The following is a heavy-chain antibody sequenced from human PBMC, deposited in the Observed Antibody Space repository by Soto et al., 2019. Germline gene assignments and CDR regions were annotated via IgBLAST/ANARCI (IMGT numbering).Heavy chain of an antibody. D-gene: IGHD4-4*01. J-gene: IGHJ2*01. CDR3: ARPLWRDDYNWGYFDL. V-gene: IGHV3-30-3*01. CDR1: GFTFSSYA. Sequence: QVQLVESGGGVVQPGRSLRLSCAASGFTFSSYAMHWVRQAPGKGLGWVAVYDGSNKYYADSVKGRFTISRDNSKNTLYLQMNSLRLEDTAVYYCARPLWRDDYNWGYFDLWGRGTLVTVSS. CDR2: YDGSNK.